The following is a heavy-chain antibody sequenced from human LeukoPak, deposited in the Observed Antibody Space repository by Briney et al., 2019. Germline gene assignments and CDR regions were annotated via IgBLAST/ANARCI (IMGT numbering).Heavy chain of an antibody. D-gene: IGHD3-22*01. V-gene: IGHV3-48*03. CDR2: IAGSDTTT. CDR1: GFDFGAYE. J-gene: IGHJ4*02. CDR3: TTLGYPLDS. Sequence: GGSLRLTCAASGFDFGAYEMNWVRHAPERGREWVSYIAGSDTTTYYADSVKCSFTISSDNAKNSLYLQMNSLRAEDTALYYCTTLGYPLDSWGQGTLVTVSS.